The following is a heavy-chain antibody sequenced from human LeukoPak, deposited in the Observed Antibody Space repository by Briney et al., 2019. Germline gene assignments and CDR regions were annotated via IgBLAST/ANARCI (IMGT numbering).Heavy chain of an antibody. CDR2: INHSGST. Sequence: PSETLSLTCAVYGGSFSGYYWSWIRQPPGKGLEWIGEINHSGSTNYNPSLKSRATISVDTSKNQFSLKLSSVTAADTAVYYCARDRSFEYLSAMTTVTTLTFDYWGQGTLVTVSS. J-gene: IGHJ4*02. D-gene: IGHD4-17*01. CDR3: ARDRSFEYLSAMTTVTTLTFDY. CDR1: GGSFSGYY. V-gene: IGHV4-34*01.